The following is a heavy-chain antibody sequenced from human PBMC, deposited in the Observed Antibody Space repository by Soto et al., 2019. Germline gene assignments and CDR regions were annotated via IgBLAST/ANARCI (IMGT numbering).Heavy chain of an antibody. V-gene: IGHV3-21*01. Sequence: EVQLVESGGGLVKPGESLRLSCAASGVTFSTYAMNWVRQAPGKGLEWVSSIGSSNTDVYYADSVRGRFTISRDNAKNSMLLQMNSLRAEDTAVSYCAREPSGSFYSGRHYFDYWGQGALVTVSS. CDR2: IGSSNTDV. J-gene: IGHJ4*02. D-gene: IGHD3-10*01. CDR3: AREPSGSFYSGRHYFDY. CDR1: GVTFSTYA.